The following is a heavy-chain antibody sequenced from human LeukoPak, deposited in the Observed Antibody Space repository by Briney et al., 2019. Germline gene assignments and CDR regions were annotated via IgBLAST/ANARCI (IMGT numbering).Heavy chain of an antibody. CDR3: ARGTALNSYYFDY. J-gene: IGHJ4*02. CDR2: IWYDGSNK. Sequence: PGRSLRLSCAASGFTFSSYGIHWVRQAPGKGLEWVAVIWYDGSNKYYADSVKGRFTISRDNSKNTLYLQMKSLRAEDTAVYYCARGTALNSYYFDYWGQGTLVTVSS. D-gene: IGHD2-21*02. CDR1: GFTFSSYG. V-gene: IGHV3-33*01.